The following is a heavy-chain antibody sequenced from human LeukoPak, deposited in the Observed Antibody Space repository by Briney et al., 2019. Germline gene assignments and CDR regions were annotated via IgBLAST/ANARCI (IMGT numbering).Heavy chain of an antibody. CDR1: GFTFSSYA. D-gene: IGHD5-24*01. J-gene: IGHJ4*02. CDR3: ARDYKYAFDN. CDR2: ISGSGGST. Sequence: GGSLRLSCAASGFTFSSYAMSWVRQAPGKGLEWVSAISGSGGSTYYADSVKGRFTISGDKAKNSLYLQMNSLRVEDTAVYYCARDYKYAFDNWGQGTLVTVSS. V-gene: IGHV3-23*01.